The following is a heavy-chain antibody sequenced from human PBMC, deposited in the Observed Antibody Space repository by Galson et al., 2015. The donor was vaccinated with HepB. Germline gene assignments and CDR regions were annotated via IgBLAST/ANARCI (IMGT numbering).Heavy chain of an antibody. CDR1: GFTFSDYG. CDR2: IWKDGSNK. J-gene: IGHJ4*02. V-gene: IGHV3-33*08. D-gene: IGHD2-15*01. CDR3: AREDRNILVAALDS. Sequence: SLRLSCAASGFTFSDYGMHWVRQAPGKGLEWVGLIWKDGSNKYYSDSVKGRFTISRDNSRKTFFLHMSSLRAEDTAIYFCAREDRNILVAALDSWDQGTMVTISS.